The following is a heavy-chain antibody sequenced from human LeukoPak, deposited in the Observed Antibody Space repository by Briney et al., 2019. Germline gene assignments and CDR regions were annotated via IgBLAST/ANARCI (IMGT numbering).Heavy chain of an antibody. D-gene: IGHD4-17*01. V-gene: IGHV4-59*08. CDR3: AMKGIGYGDYYFDY. J-gene: IGHJ4*02. CDR2: IYYSGST. Sequence: SETLSLTCTVSGGSISSYYRSWIRQPPGKGLEWIGYIYYSGSTNYNPSLKSRVTISVDTSKNQFSLKLSSVTAADTAVYYCAMKGIGYGDYYFDYWGQGTLVTVSS. CDR1: GGSISSYY.